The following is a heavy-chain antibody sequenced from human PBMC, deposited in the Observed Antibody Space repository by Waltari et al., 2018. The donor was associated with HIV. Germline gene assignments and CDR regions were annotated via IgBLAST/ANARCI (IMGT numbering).Heavy chain of an antibody. Sequence: EVQLVESGGGLVQPGRDLILPCPASGFTFDDYAMPWVRQAPGKGLEWVSGISWNSGSKGYADSVKGRFTISRDNAKNSLYLQMNSLRAEDTALYYCAKDRGTGTTVYYYYGMDVWGQGTTVTVSS. CDR3: AKDRGTGTTVYYYYGMDV. CDR2: ISWNSGSK. V-gene: IGHV3-9*01. J-gene: IGHJ6*02. CDR1: GFTFDDYA. D-gene: IGHD1-7*01.